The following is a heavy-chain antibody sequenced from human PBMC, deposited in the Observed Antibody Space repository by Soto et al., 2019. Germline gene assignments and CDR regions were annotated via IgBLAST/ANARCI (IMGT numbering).Heavy chain of an antibody. CDR3: AASAPTATNYYYAMDV. CDR2: FYDSGST. J-gene: IGHJ6*02. V-gene: IGHV4-61*01. Sequence: SETLSLTCTVSVVSVSSGSFYWSWIRRPPGKGLEWIGYFYDSGSTNYNPSLRSRVTMSVDTSKNQFSLKLSSVTAADTAVYYCAASAPTATNYYYAMDVWGQGTTVTVSS. CDR1: VVSVSSGSFY. D-gene: IGHD5-12*01.